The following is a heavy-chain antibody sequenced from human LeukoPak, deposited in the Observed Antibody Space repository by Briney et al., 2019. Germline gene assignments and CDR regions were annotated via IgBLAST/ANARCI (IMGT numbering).Heavy chain of an antibody. J-gene: IGHJ4*02. CDR2: ISSSGSTI. V-gene: IGHV3-48*03. CDR3: ARGVGTTGTTAPFDY. Sequence: GGSLRLSCAASGFTFSSYEMNWVRQAPGKGLEWVSYISSSGSTIYYADSVKGRFTISRDNAKNSLCLQMNSLRAEDTAVYYCARGVGTTGTTAPFDYWGQGTLVTVSS. D-gene: IGHD1-1*01. CDR1: GFTFSSYE.